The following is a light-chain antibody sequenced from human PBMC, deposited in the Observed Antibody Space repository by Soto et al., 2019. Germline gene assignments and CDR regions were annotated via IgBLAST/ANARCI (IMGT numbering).Light chain of an antibody. CDR1: QSVTSK. J-gene: IGKJ4*01. CDR2: GAS. CDR3: QQYGSSPTLT. V-gene: IGKV3-20*01. Sequence: EIVLTQSPGTLSLSPGERATLSCGASQSVTSKLAWYQQKPGQAPRLLIYGASTRAAGIPARFSGSGSGTDFTLTISRLEPEDFAVYYCQQYGSSPTLTFGGGTKVDIK.